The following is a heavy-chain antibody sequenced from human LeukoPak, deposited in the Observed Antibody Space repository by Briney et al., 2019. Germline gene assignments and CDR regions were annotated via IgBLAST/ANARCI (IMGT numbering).Heavy chain of an antibody. CDR1: GYTFTSYY. J-gene: IGHJ5*02. D-gene: IGHD3-9*01. V-gene: IGHV1-46*04. CDR2: INPSGGST. Sequence: ASVKVSCKASGYTFTSYYMHWVRQAPGQGLEWMGIINPSGGSTSYAQKLQGRVTMTRDTSTSTVYMELSSLRSEDTAVYYCARGQTLTGYYLGWFDPRGQGTLVTVSS. CDR3: ARGQTLTGYYLGWFDP.